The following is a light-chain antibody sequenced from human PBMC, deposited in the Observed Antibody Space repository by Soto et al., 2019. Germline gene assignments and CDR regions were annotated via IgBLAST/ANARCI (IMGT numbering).Light chain of an antibody. J-gene: IGLJ2*01. V-gene: IGLV2-8*01. CDR1: SSDVGGYNY. CDR3: SSYAGSNKLL. CDR2: EVS. Sequence: QSALTQPPSASGFPGQSVTISCTGTSSDVGGYNYVSWYQQHPGKAPKLMIYEVSKRPSGVPDRFSGSKSGNTASLTVSGLQAEDEADYYCSSYAGSNKLLFGGGTKLTVL.